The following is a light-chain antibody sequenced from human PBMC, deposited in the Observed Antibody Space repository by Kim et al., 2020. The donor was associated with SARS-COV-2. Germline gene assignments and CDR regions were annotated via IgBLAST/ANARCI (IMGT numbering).Light chain of an antibody. J-gene: IGLJ3*02. CDR2: RNN. V-gene: IGLV10-54*01. CDR1: SNNVGNQG. Sequence: QTGKLTRTGNSNNVGNQGAAWLQQHQGHPPKLLSYRNNNRPSGISERLSASRSGNTATLTITGLQPEDGADYYCSAWDSSLSAWVFGGGTQLTVL. CDR3: SAWDSSLSAWV.